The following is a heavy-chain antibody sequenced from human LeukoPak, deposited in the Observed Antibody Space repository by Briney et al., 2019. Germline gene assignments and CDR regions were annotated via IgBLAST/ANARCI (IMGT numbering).Heavy chain of an antibody. D-gene: IGHD3-22*01. J-gene: IGHJ4*02. CDR2: IRYDGSNK. V-gene: IGHV3-30*02. Sequence: GGSLRLSCAASGFTFSSYGMHWVRQAPGKGLEWVAFIRYDGSNKYYADSVKGRFTISRDNSKNALYLQMNSLRAEDTAVYYCAKDRPSDYYDSSGYYPDYWGQGTLVTVSS. CDR3: AKDRPSDYYDSSGYYPDY. CDR1: GFTFSSYG.